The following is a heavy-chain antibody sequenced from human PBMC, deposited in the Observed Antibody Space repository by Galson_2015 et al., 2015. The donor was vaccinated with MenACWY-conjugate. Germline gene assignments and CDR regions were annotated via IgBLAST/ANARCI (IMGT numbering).Heavy chain of an antibody. D-gene: IGHD5-12*01. J-gene: IGHJ6*02. CDR3: ARRRVVQGYDSSYYGMDV. V-gene: IGHV1-3*01. CDR1: GYTFTSYA. CDR2: INAGNGNT. Sequence: SVKVSCKASGYTFTSYAMHWVRQAPGQRLEWMGWINAGNGNTKYSQKFQGRVTITRDTSASTAYMELSSLRSEDTAVYYCARRRVVQGYDSSYYGMDVWGQGTTVTVSS.